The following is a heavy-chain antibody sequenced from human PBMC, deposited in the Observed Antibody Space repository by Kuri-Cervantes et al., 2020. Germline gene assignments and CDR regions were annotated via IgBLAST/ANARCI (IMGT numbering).Heavy chain of an antibody. CDR2: ISYDGSNK. CDR1: GFTFSSYG. D-gene: IGHD3-22*01. V-gene: IGHV3-30*03. Sequence: GESLKISCAASGFTFSSYGMHWVRQAPGKGLEWVAVISYDGSNKYYADSVKGRFTISRDNSKNTLYLQMNRLRAEDTAVYYCARDGLDSPMIVVVTTFDYWGQGTLVTVSS. J-gene: IGHJ4*02. CDR3: ARDGLDSPMIVVVTTFDY.